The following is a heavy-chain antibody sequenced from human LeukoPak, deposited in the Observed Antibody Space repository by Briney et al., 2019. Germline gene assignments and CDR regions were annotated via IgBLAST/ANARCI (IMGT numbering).Heavy chain of an antibody. J-gene: IGHJ4*02. CDR1: GFTFSSYG. Sequence: GGPLRLSCAASGFTFSSYGMSWVRQAPGKGLEWVSAISGSGGSTYYADSVKGRFTISRDNSKNALYLQMNSLRAEDTAVYYCAKDLFQLLSFDYWGQGTLVTVSS. CDR3: AKDLFQLLSFDY. CDR2: ISGSGGST. V-gene: IGHV3-23*01. D-gene: IGHD2-2*01.